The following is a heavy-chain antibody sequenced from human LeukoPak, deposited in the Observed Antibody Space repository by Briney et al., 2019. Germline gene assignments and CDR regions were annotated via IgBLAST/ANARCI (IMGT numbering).Heavy chain of an antibody. Sequence: SQTLSLTCAVSGGSISSGGYSWSWIRRPPGKGLEWIGYIYHSGSPYYNPSLKSRVTISVDRSKNQFSPKLSSVTAADAAVYYCARLTRHCFVFWGRGTPVAVSS. CDR2: IYHSGSP. V-gene: IGHV4-30-2*01. CDR3: ARLTRHCFVF. J-gene: IGHJ4*02. CDR1: GGSISSGGYS.